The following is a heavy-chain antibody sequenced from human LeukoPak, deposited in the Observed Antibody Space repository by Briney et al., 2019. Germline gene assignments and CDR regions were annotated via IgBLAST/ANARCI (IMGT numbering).Heavy chain of an antibody. J-gene: IGHJ3*02. CDR2: IIPIFGTA. D-gene: IGHD1-26*01. CDR1: GGTFSSYA. CDR3: ASDHNGSADAFDI. Sequence: SVKVSCKASGGTFSSYAISWVRQAPGQGLEWMGRIIPIFGTANYAQKFQGRVTITTNESTSTAYMELSSLRSEDTAVYYCASDHNGSADAFDIWGQGTMVTVSS. V-gene: IGHV1-69*05.